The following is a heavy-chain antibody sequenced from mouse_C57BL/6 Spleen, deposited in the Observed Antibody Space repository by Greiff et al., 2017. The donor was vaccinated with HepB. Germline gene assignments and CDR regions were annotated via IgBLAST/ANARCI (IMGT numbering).Heavy chain of an antibody. V-gene: IGHV14-4*01. D-gene: IGHD2-3*01. CDR3: TTRDGYYLDY. Sequence: EVQLQQSGAELVRPGASVKLSCTASGFNIKDDYMHWVKQRPEQGLEWIGWIDPENGDTEYASKFQGKATITADTSSNTAYLQLSSLTSEDTAVYYGTTRDGYYLDYWGQGTTLTVSS. CDR1: GFNIKDDY. CDR2: IDPENGDT. J-gene: IGHJ2*01.